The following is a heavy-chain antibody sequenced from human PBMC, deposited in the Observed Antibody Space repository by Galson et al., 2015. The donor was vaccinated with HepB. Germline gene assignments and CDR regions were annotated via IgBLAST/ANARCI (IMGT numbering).Heavy chain of an antibody. CDR1: GYTFTCYA. Sequence: SVKVSCKASGYTFTCYAMHRVRQAPGQRLEWMGWINAGNGNTKYSQKFQGRVTITRDTSASTAYMELSSLRSEDTAVYYCARGGYYDFWSGYSMSNYYYYYMDVWGKGTTVTVSS. D-gene: IGHD3-3*01. V-gene: IGHV1-3*01. CDR3: ARGGYYDFWSGYSMSNYYYYYMDV. CDR2: INAGNGNT. J-gene: IGHJ6*03.